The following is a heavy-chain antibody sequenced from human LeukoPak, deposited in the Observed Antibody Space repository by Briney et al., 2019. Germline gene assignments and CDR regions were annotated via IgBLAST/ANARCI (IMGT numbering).Heavy chain of an antibody. CDR1: GFTFNNYP. D-gene: IGHD1-14*01. J-gene: IGHJ6*02. CDR2: ISGSGGTT. CDR3: AKVSGGGLYYDGMDV. V-gene: IGHV3-23*01. Sequence: GGSLRLSCAASGFTFNNYPMNWVRQAPGKGLEWVSVISGSGGTTYYADSVKGRFTISRDSSKNTLYLQMNSLRAEDTAVYYCAKVSGGGLYYDGMDVWGQGTTVTVSS.